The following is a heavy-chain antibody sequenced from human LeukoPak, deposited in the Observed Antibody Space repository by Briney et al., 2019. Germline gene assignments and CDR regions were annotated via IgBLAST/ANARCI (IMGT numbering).Heavy chain of an antibody. D-gene: IGHD5-12*01. Sequence: GGSLRLSCAASGFTFSSYEMNWVRQAPGKGLEWVSYISSSGSTIYYADSVKGRFTISRDNAENSLYLQMNSLRAEDTAVYYCARGWLRLVYYGMDVWGKGTTVTVSS. J-gene: IGHJ6*04. CDR1: GFTFSSYE. CDR2: ISSSGSTI. V-gene: IGHV3-48*03. CDR3: ARGWLRLVYYGMDV.